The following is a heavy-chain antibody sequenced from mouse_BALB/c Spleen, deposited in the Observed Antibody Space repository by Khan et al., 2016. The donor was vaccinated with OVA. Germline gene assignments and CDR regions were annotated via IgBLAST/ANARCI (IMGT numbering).Heavy chain of an antibody. V-gene: IGHV1-7*01. J-gene: IGHJ2*01. CDR3: TRDRIDY. Sequence: VQLQESGAELAKPGASVKMSCKASGYTFTTYWMHWVKQRPGQGLEWIGYINPTSGYTNFNEKFKDRATLSADNSSSTASMQLSSLTFADSAVYYCTRDRIDYWGQGTTLTVSS. CDR2: INPTSGYT. CDR1: GYTFTTYW.